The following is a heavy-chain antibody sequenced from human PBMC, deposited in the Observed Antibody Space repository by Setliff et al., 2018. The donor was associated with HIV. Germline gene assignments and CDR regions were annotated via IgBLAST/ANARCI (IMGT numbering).Heavy chain of an antibody. V-gene: IGHV4-4*02. CDR2: IYHNGNT. D-gene: IGHD4-17*01. CDR3: ARNWRAYGVLGS. CDR1: GGSISSSNW. J-gene: IGHJ4*02. Sequence: SETLSLTCAVSGGSISSSNWWSWVRQPPGKGLEWIGEIYHNGNTNYSPSLKNRVTMSVDNSKNQFSLMVRSVTAADTAVYYCARNWRAYGVLGSWGQGMLVTVSS.